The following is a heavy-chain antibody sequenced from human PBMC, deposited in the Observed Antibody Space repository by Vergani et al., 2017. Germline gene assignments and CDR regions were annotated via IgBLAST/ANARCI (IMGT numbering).Heavy chain of an antibody. Sequence: QVQLVESGGGVVQPGRSLRLSCAASGFTFSTSGMHWVRQAPGKGLEWLTLIWYDGSIEYYADSVKGRLTISRDNSKNTLYLQMSSLRVEDTAVYYCARDIDSNYDAIDYWGRGTLVTVSS. J-gene: IGHJ4*02. D-gene: IGHD4-11*01. CDR2: IWYDGSIE. CDR1: GFTFSTSG. V-gene: IGHV3-33*01. CDR3: ARDIDSNYDAIDY.